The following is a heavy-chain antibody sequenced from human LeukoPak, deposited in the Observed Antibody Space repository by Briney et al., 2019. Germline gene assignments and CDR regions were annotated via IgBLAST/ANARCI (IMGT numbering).Heavy chain of an antibody. Sequence: ASVKLSCKASGYTFTSYGISWVRQAPGQGLEWMGWISAYNGNTNYAQKLQGRVTMTTDTSTSTAYMELRSLRSDDTAVYYCARDQDYGSGSSHYFQHWGQGTLVTVSS. J-gene: IGHJ1*01. D-gene: IGHD3-10*01. CDR1: GYTFTSYG. V-gene: IGHV1-18*01. CDR2: ISAYNGNT. CDR3: ARDQDYGSGSSHYFQH.